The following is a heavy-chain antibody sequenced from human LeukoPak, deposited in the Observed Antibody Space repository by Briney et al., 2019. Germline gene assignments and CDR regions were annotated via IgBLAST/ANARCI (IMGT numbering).Heavy chain of an antibody. CDR2: IYPEDSDT. J-gene: IGHJ4*02. CDR1: YSFTTYW. CDR3: ARQEQSSIGY. V-gene: IGHV5-51*01. D-gene: IGHD6-19*01. Sequence: GESLKISCKGYSFTTYWIGWVRQMPGKGLEWMGIIYPEDSDTRYSPSFQGQVTISADKSISTAYLQWSSLKASDTAIYYCARQEQSSIGYWGQGTLVTVSS.